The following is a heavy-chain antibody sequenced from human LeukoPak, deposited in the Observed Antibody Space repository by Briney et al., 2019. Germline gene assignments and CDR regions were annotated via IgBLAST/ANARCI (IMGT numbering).Heavy chain of an antibody. Sequence: GGSLRLSCAASGFTVSSNYMSWVRQAPGKGLEWVSVIYSGGSTYYADSVKGRFTISRDNSKNTLYLQMNSLRAEDTAVYYCAREQQWLVGNWFDPWGQGTLVTVSS. D-gene: IGHD6-19*01. V-gene: IGHV3-66*01. CDR3: AREQQWLVGNWFDP. CDR1: GFTVSSNY. J-gene: IGHJ5*02. CDR2: IYSGGST.